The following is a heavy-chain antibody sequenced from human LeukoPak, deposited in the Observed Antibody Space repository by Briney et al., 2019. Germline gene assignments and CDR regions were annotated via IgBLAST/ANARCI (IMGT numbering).Heavy chain of an antibody. CDR2: IYYSGST. CDR3: AREVRGPMIYGMDV. V-gene: IGHV4-31*03. CDR1: GGSISSGDYY. Sequence: SQTLSLTCTVSGGSISSGDYYWSWIRQHSGKGLEWIGYIYYSGSTYYNPSLKSRVTISVDTSNNQFSLKLSSVTAADTAVYYCAREVRGPMIYGMDVWGQGTTVTVSS. J-gene: IGHJ6*02. D-gene: IGHD3-22*01.